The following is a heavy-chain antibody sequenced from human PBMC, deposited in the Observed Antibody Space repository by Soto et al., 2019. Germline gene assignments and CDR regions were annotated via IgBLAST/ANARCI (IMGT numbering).Heavy chain of an antibody. CDR3: TRGGTIGSTSPFDP. CDR2: ISSRGTII. D-gene: IGHD2-2*01. Sequence: VGSLRLSCAASGFTFSSYEMNWVRQAPGKGLEWVSYISSRGTIIYYADSVKGRFTISRDNAKNSLFLQMNSLRAEDTAVYSCTRGGTIGSTSPFDPWGQGTLVTVSS. V-gene: IGHV3-48*03. J-gene: IGHJ5*02. CDR1: GFTFSSYE.